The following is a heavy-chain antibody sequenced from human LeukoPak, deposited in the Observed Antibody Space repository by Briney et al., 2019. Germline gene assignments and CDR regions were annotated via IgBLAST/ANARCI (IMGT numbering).Heavy chain of an antibody. CDR2: IYHSGST. CDR3: ARVKGITMVRGGNYYFDY. CDR1: GYSISSGYY. J-gene: IGHJ4*02. Sequence: SETLSLTCTVSGYSISSGYYRGWIRQPPGKGLEWIGSIYHSGSTYYNPSLKSRVTISVDTSKNQFSLKLSSVTAADTAVYYCARVKGITMVRGGNYYFDYWGQGTLVTVSS. D-gene: IGHD3-10*01. V-gene: IGHV4-38-2*02.